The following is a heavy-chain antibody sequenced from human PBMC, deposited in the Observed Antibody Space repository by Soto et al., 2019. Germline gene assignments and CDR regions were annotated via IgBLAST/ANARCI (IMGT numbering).Heavy chain of an antibody. J-gene: IGHJ4*02. Sequence: ASVKVSCKASGGTFSSYAISWVRQAPGQGLEWMGGIIPIFGTANYAQKFQGRVTITADESTSTAYMELSSLRSEDTAVYYCARGGSHWDYVDYWGQGTLVTVSS. D-gene: IGHD5-12*01. CDR2: IIPIFGTA. CDR3: ARGGSHWDYVDY. CDR1: GGTFSSYA. V-gene: IGHV1-69*13.